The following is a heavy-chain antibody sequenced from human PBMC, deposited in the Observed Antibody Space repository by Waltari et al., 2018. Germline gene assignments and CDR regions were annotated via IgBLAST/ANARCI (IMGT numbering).Heavy chain of an antibody. Sequence: QVQXVXXXAEVKKXGASXKVSCKVSGYTLTELSMFWVRKAPGKGLEWMGGFDPEDXETIYXQKFQGRVTMXEDTSTDTAYMELSSLRXEDTAVYYXATDSXSSGFYFHAFDXWGQGTXVTVSS. V-gene: IGHV1-24*01. J-gene: IGHJ3*02. CDR1: GYTLTELS. D-gene: IGHD3-22*01. CDR2: FDPEDXET. CDR3: ATDSXSSGFYFHAFDX.